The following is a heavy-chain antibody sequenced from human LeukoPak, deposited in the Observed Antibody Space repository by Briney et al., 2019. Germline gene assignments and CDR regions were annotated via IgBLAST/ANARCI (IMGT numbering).Heavy chain of an antibody. CDR2: IYYSGST. J-gene: IGHJ4*02. CDR3: ARVKEGGVVPAVIFDY. V-gene: IGHV4-59*01. D-gene: IGHD2-2*01. Sequence: PSETLSLTCTVSGGSISSYYWSWIRQPPGKGLEWIGYIYYSGSTNYNPSLKSRVTISVDTSKNQFSLKLSSVTAADTAVYYCARVKEGGVVPAVIFDYWGQGTLVTVSS. CDR1: GGSISSYY.